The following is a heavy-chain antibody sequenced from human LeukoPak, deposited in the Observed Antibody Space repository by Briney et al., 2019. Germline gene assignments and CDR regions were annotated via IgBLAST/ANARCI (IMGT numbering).Heavy chain of an antibody. V-gene: IGHV4-38-2*02. Sequence: PSETLSLTCTVSGYSINSGYYWGWIRQPPGKGLEWIGSIYHSGSTYYNPSLKSRVTISVDTSKNQFSLKLSSVTASDTAVYYCARDQYYYGSGSYGLDYWGQGTLVTVSS. D-gene: IGHD3-10*01. CDR3: ARDQYYYGSGSYGLDY. J-gene: IGHJ4*02. CDR1: GYSINSGYY. CDR2: IYHSGST.